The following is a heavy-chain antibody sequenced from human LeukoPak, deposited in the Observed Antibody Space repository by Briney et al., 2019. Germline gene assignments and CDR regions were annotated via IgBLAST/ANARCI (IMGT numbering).Heavy chain of an antibody. CDR1: GFTLSTYT. CDR3: ARDRSMVDGDYGVWFDA. J-gene: IGHJ5*02. Sequence: GGSLRLSCTASGFTLSTYTMTWVRQAPGKGLEWVSYISSTSTPKYYADSVKGRFTISRDNSKNSLDLQMNRLTAEDTAVYYCARDRSMVDGDYGVWFDAWGQGSLVTVSS. V-gene: IGHV3-48*04. CDR2: ISSTSTPK. D-gene: IGHD4-17*01.